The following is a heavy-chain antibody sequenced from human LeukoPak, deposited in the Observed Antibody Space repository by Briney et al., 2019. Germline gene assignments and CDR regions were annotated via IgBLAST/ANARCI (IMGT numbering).Heavy chain of an antibody. J-gene: IGHJ4*02. CDR3: ARASRVATIAMIEYYFDY. Sequence: ASVKVSCKASGYTFTSYDINWVRQATEQGLEWMGWMNPNSGNTGYAQKFQGRVTMTRNTSISTAYMELSSLRSEDTAVYYCARASRVATIAMIEYYFDYWGQGTLVTVSS. CDR2: MNPNSGNT. CDR1: GYTFTSYD. V-gene: IGHV1-8*01. D-gene: IGHD5-12*01.